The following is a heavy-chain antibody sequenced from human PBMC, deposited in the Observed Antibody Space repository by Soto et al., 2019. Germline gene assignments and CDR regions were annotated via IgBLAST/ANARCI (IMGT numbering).Heavy chain of an antibody. V-gene: IGHV3-33*01. CDR3: ARDRSSGLDAFDI. D-gene: IGHD3-22*01. Sequence: GGSVRLSCAAGGFIFSSYGMHWVRQAPGKGLEWVAVIWYDGSNKYYADSVKGRFTISRDNSKNTLYLQMNSLRAEDTAVYYCARDRSSGLDAFDIWGQGTMVTVSS. CDR2: IWYDGSNK. CDR1: GFIFSSYG. J-gene: IGHJ3*02.